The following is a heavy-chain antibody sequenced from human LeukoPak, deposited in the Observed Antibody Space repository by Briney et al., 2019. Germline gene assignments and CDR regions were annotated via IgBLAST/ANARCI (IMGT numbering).Heavy chain of an antibody. V-gene: IGHV1-8*01. D-gene: IGHD6-13*01. CDR3: ARSSQQLVPDDY. J-gene: IGHJ4*02. Sequence: GASVKVSCKASAYTFTSYDSNWVRQATGQGREWMGWMNPNSGNTGYAQKFQGRVTMTRNTSISTAYMELSSLRSEDTAVYYCARSSQQLVPDDYWGQGTLVTVSS. CDR1: AYTFTSYD. CDR2: MNPNSGNT.